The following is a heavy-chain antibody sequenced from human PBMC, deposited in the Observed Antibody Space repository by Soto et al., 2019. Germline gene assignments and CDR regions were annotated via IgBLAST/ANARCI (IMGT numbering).Heavy chain of an antibody. CDR1: GGSFSGYY. V-gene: IGHV4-34*01. J-gene: IGHJ6*03. Sequence: QVQLQQWGAGLLKPSETLSLTCAVYGGSFSGYYWSWIRQPPGKGLEWIGEINHSGSTNYNPSRKSGVTISVDTSTNQFSLKLSSVTAADTAVYYCARGWGASITGTAGGYYYYMDVWGKGTTVTVSS. CDR3: ARGWGASITGTAGGYYYYMDV. D-gene: IGHD1-20*01. CDR2: INHSGST.